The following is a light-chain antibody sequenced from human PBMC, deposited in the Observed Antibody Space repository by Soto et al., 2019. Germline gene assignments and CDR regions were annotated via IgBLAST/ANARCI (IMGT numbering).Light chain of an antibody. CDR1: QSISNF. J-gene: IGKJ4*01. V-gene: IGKV1-39*01. CDR2: AAS. CDR3: HQTFTPPLS. Sequence: DIEMTQSPSSLSASVGDSVTITCRASQSISNFLNWYRKSPGRAPELLIYAASTLQSGVPSRFSGSGSGTDFTLTSRSLQPEDFATYWCHQTFTPPLSFGGGTKVEI.